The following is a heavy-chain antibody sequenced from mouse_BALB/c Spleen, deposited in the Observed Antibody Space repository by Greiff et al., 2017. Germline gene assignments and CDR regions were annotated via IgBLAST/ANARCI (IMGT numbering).Heavy chain of an antibody. Sequence: QVQLKESGPGLVQPSQSLSITCTVSGFSLTSYGVHWVRQSPGKGLEWLGVIWSGGSTDYNAAFISRLSISKDNSKSQVFFKMNSLQANDTAIYYCARFPLYYGSSYWYFDVWGAGTTVTVSS. CDR1: GFSLTSYG. V-gene: IGHV2-2*02. J-gene: IGHJ1*01. CDR2: IWSGGST. CDR3: ARFPLYYGSSYWYFDV. D-gene: IGHD1-1*01.